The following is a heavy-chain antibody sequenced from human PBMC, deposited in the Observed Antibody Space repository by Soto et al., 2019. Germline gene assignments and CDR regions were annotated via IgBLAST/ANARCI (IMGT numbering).Heavy chain of an antibody. V-gene: IGHV4-38-2*01. CDR1: GYSIRRGYN. Sequence: PSETLSLTCAVSGYSIRRGYNWGWIRQPPWKGLELIASIFHSGTTFYNTSLRSRVTISVDTSRNEFSLNLSSVTAADTAVYFCTRGGARWRPYSGGQGTLVPVSS. D-gene: IGHD2-15*01. J-gene: IGHJ5*01. CDR3: TRGGARWRPYS. CDR2: IFHSGTT.